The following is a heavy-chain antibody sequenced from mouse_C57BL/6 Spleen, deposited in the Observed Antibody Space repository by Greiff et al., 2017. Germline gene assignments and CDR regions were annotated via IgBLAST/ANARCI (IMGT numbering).Heavy chain of an antibody. CDR3: ARGGRNYEGFAC. J-gene: IGHJ3*01. V-gene: IGHV1-52*01. CDR2: IDPSDSET. Sequence: QVQLQQPGAELVRPGSSVTLSCKASGYTFTSYWMHWVKQRPIQGLEWIGNIDPSDSETHYNQKFKDKATLTVDKSSSTAYMQLSSLTSEDSAVYYCARGGRNYEGFACWGQGTLVTVSA. D-gene: IGHD2-1*01. CDR1: GYTFTSYW.